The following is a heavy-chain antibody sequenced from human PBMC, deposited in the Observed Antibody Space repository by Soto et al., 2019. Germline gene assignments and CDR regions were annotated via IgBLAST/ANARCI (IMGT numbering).Heavy chain of an antibody. D-gene: IGHD3-3*02. CDR1: GGTFSSYA. Sequence: QVQLVQSGAEVKKPGSSVKVSCKASGGTFSSYAISWVRQAPGQGLEWMGGISPIFGTANYAQKFQGRVTMTVDESTSTAYMELSSLSSEETRVYSSATNGAFAHNYGVGVWGQVPTGTLSS. J-gene: IGHJ6*02. CDR2: ISPIFGTA. CDR3: ATNGAFAHNYGVGV. V-gene: IGHV1-69*01.